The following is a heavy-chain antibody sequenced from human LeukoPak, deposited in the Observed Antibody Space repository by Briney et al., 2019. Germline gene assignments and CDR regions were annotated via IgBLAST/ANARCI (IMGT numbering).Heavy chain of an antibody. V-gene: IGHV1-8*01. CDR2: MNPNSGNT. D-gene: IGHD5-12*01. Sequence: ASVKVSCTPSGYTFTSYDINWVRQATGQGLEWMGWMNPNSGNTGYAQKFQGRVTMTRNTSISTAYMELSSLRSEDTAVYYCARGRISGSLNDYWGQGTLVTVSS. J-gene: IGHJ4*02. CDR3: ARGRISGSLNDY. CDR1: GYTFTSYD.